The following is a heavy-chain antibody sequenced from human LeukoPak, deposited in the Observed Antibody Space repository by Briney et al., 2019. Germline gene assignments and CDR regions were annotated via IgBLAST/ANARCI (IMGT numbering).Heavy chain of an antibody. D-gene: IGHD3-16*01. V-gene: IGHV3-33*06. CDR1: GFTFSSYG. CDR3: AKGLRYYSIDY. CDR2: IWYDGSNK. Sequence: GGSLRLSRAASGFTFSSYGMHWVRQAPGKGLEWVAVIWYDGSNKYYADSVKGRFTISRDNSKNTLYLQMNSLRAEDTAVYYCAKGLRYYSIDYWGQGTLVTVSS. J-gene: IGHJ4*02.